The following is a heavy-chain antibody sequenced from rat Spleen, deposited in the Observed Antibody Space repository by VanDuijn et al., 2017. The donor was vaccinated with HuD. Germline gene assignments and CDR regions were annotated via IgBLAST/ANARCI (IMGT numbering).Heavy chain of an antibody. D-gene: IGHD1-3*01. Sequence: EEQLVESGGGLVQPGGSLKLSCAASGFTFSGFYMAWVRQAPKKGLEWIASITYGGSSTYYPDSVKGRFTISRDNAKSTLYLQMNSLRSEDTATYYCTRVYYGSPLFDYWGQGVMVTVSS. CDR2: ITYGGSST. CDR3: TRVYYGSPLFDY. J-gene: IGHJ2*01. V-gene: IGHV5-22*01. CDR1: GFTFSGFY.